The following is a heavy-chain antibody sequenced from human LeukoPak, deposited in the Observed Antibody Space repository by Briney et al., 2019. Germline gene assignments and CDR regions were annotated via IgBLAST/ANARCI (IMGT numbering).Heavy chain of an antibody. CDR1: GFTFSDYY. Sequence: GGSLRLSCAASGFTFSDYYMSWIRQAPGKGLEWVSYISSSSSYTNYADSVKGRFTISRDNAKNSLYLQMNSLRAEDTAVYYCARDKGGSEYKLLGNWFDPWGQGTLVTVSS. CDR2: ISSSSSYT. D-gene: IGHD2-2*01. J-gene: IGHJ5*02. CDR3: ARDKGGSEYKLLGNWFDP. V-gene: IGHV3-11*06.